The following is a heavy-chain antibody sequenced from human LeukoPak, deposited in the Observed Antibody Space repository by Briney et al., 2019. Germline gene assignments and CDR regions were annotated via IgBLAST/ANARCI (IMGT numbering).Heavy chain of an antibody. CDR3: ARESGFGVVTAIEENYFDY. Sequence: HTGGSLRLSCAASGFTFSSYWMSWVRQAPGKGLEGVANIKQDGSEKYYVDSVKGRFTISRDNAKNSLYLQMNSLRAEDTAVYYCARESGFGVVTAIEENYFDYWGQGTLVTVSS. J-gene: IGHJ4*02. CDR2: IKQDGSEK. D-gene: IGHD2-21*02. V-gene: IGHV3-7*01. CDR1: GFTFSSYW.